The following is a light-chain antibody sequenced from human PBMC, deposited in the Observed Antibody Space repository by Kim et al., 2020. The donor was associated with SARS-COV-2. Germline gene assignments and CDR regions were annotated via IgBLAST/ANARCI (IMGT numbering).Light chain of an antibody. CDR3: QQFDSYPLT. J-gene: IGKJ2*01. CDR2: DAS. Sequence: STSVGGRVTLPCRAIQGISFALAWYQQKPGQAPNLLIYDASSLASGVPSRFSGSGSGADFTLTISSLQPEDFATYYCQQFDSYPLTFGQGTKLEI. V-gene: IGKV1-13*02. CDR1: QGISFA.